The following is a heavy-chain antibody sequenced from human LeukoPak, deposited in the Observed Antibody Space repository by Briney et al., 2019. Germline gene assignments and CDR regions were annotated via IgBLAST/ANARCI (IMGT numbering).Heavy chain of an antibody. CDR2: ISAYNGNT. Sequence: ASVKDSCKASGYTFTSYGISWVRQAPGQGLEWMGWISAYNGNTNHAQKLQGRVTMTTDTSTSTAYMVLRSLRSDDTAVYYCARSRPYYSSPLFDYWGQGTLVTVSS. CDR1: GYTFTSYG. D-gene: IGHD3-10*01. V-gene: IGHV1-18*01. J-gene: IGHJ4*02. CDR3: ARSRPYYSSPLFDY.